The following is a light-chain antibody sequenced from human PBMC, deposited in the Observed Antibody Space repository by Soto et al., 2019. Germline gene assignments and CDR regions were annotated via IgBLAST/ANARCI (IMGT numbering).Light chain of an antibody. Sequence: QLVLTQSPSASASLGASVKLTCTLTSGHSSYAIAWHQQQPEKAPRYLMKLNSDGSHYRGDGIPDRFSGSSSGAERYLTISSLQSEDEADYYCQTWGTGKGVFGGGTKVTGL. CDR3: QTWGTGKGV. CDR2: LNSDGSH. CDR1: SGHSSYA. J-gene: IGLJ2*01. V-gene: IGLV4-69*01.